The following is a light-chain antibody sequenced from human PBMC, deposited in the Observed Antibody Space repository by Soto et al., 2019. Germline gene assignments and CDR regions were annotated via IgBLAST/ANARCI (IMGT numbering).Light chain of an antibody. J-gene: IGKJ1*01. CDR1: QSVGSSY. CDR2: DAS. Sequence: EILFTQSPGTLSLSPGERATLSCRASQSVGSSYLAWYQRKPGKAPRLLIYDASNRATGIPARFSGGGSGTDFTITIRRLEPEDFAVYYCLQRSDWRTFGRGTKVDIK. V-gene: IGKV3D-20*02. CDR3: LQRSDWRT.